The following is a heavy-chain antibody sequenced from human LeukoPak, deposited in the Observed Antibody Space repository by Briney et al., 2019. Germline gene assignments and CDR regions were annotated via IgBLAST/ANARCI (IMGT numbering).Heavy chain of an antibody. J-gene: IGHJ4*02. CDR2: ISSSSSYI. CDR3: ARGRAATWRPTPVDY. D-gene: IGHD6-25*01. V-gene: IGHV3-21*01. CDR1: GFTFSSYS. Sequence: PGGSLRLSCAASGFTFSSYSMNWVRQAPGKGLEWVSSISSSSSYIYYADSVKGRFTISRDNAKNSLYLQMNSLGAEDTAVYYCARGRAATWRPTPVDYWGQGTLVTVSS.